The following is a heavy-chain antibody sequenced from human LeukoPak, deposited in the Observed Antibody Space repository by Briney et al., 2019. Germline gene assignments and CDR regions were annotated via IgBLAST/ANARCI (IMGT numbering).Heavy chain of an antibody. Sequence: SETLSLTCTVSGGSISSSSYYWGWIRQPPGKGLEWIGGIYYSGSTYYNPSLKSRVTISVDTSKNQFSLKLSSVTAADTAVYYCASLPHIYYYYYMDVWGKGTTVTVSS. J-gene: IGHJ6*03. CDR1: GGSISSSSYY. CDR2: IYYSGST. CDR3: ASLPHIYYYYYMDV. D-gene: IGHD2-21*01. V-gene: IGHV4-39*01.